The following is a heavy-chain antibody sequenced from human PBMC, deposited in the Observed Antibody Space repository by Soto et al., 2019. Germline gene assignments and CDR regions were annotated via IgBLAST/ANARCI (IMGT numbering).Heavy chain of an antibody. V-gene: IGHV4-59*01. CDR3: ARVIMSSYSAKYPPRYYFDY. J-gene: IGHJ4*02. D-gene: IGHD1-26*01. CDR1: GGSINNYY. CDR2: ISYSGNT. Sequence: SKTLSLICTVSGGSINNYYWGWIRQPPGKGLEWIGYISYSGNTNQNPSLQSRVTMSVVTSKNQFSLKVNSVTAADTAIYYCARVIMSSYSAKYPPRYYFDYWGQGTLVTASS.